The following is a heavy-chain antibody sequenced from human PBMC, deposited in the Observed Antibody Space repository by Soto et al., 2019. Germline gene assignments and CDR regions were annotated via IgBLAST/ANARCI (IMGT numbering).Heavy chain of an antibody. D-gene: IGHD5-12*01. Sequence: QVQLVQSGAEVKKPGASVKVSCKASGYTFIGYYIHWVRQAPGQGIEWMGWINPNSGGAKYSQKFQAWVTMTSDTPISTAYMELSRLKSDDTAVYYCARSGGGYDLGDYWGQGTLVTVSS. CDR2: INPNSGGA. V-gene: IGHV1-2*04. CDR3: ARSGGGYDLGDY. J-gene: IGHJ4*02. CDR1: GYTFIGYY.